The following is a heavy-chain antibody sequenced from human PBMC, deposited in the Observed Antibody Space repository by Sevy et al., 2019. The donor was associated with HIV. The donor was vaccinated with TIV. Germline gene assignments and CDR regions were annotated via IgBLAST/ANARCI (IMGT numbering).Heavy chain of an antibody. J-gene: IGHJ6*02. CDR2: INHSGST. Sequence: SETLSLTCAVYGGSFSGYYWSWIRQPPGKGLEWIGEINHSGSTNYNPSLKSRVTISVDTSKNQFSLKLGSVTAADTAVYYCARGRGNCSSTSCYRAGYYYGMDVWGQGTTVTVSS. V-gene: IGHV4-34*01. D-gene: IGHD2-2*02. CDR3: ARGRGNCSSTSCYRAGYYYGMDV. CDR1: GGSFSGYY.